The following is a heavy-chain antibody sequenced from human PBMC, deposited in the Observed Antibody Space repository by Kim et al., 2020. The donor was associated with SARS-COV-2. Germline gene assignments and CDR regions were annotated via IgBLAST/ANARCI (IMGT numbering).Heavy chain of an antibody. CDR2: INPSGGST. CDR3: ATNLPTAMEDYYYYGMDV. V-gene: IGHV1-46*01. J-gene: IGHJ6*02. CDR1: GYTFTSYY. D-gene: IGHD5-18*01. Sequence: ASVKVSCKASGYTFTSYYMHWVRQAPGQGLEWMGIINPSGGSTSYAQKFQGRVTMTRDTSTSTVYMELSSLRSEDTAVYYCATNLPTAMEDYYYYGMDVWGQGTTVTVSS.